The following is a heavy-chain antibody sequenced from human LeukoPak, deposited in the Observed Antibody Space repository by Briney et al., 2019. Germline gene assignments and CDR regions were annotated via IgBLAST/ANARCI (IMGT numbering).Heavy chain of an antibody. CDR2: ISYDGSNK. D-gene: IGHD6-6*01. Sequence: GGSLRLSCAASGFTFSSYAMHWVRQAPGKGLEWVAVISYDGSNKYYADSVKGRFTISRDNSKNTLYLQMNSLRAEDTAVYYCARGLQQYSSSSGLGMDVWGKGTTVTVSS. CDR3: ARGLQQYSSSSGLGMDV. V-gene: IGHV3-30*04. CDR1: GFTFSSYA. J-gene: IGHJ6*03.